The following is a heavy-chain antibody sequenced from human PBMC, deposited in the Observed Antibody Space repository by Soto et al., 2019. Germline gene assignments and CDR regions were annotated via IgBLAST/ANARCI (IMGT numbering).Heavy chain of an antibody. D-gene: IGHD6-13*01. J-gene: IGHJ4*02. CDR3: VRDSGAKLSSS. CDR1: GGTFSSYS. V-gene: IGHV1-69*13. CDR2: IIPIFGTA. Sequence: ASVKVSCKASGGTFSSYSISWVLQAPGQGLEWMGGIIPIFGTANYAQKFQGRVTITADESARTSYMELRSLKSQDTAVYYCVRDSGAKLSSSWGQGTLVTVSS.